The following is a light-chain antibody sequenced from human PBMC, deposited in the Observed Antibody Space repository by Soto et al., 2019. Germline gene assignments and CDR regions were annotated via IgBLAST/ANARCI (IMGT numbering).Light chain of an antibody. CDR2: LAT. Sequence: DIVMTQSPLSLPVTPGEPASISCRSSQSLLHSNGYNNLVWYLQKPGQSPQLLVFLATNRASGGPARFSGSGSGTDFTMQISRVEAQDLGVYYCIQALQTRTFGQRTMVEIK. J-gene: IGKJ1*01. CDR1: QSLLHSNGYNN. CDR3: IQALQTRT. V-gene: IGKV2-28*01.